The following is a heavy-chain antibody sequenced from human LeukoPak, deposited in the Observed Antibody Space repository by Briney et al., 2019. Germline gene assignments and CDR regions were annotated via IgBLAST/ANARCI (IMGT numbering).Heavy chain of an antibody. V-gene: IGHV4-59*01. CDR2: VFYTGST. J-gene: IGHJ3*02. CDR1: GVTISNYL. CDR3: ARDRNGGADAFDI. D-gene: IGHD3-10*01. Sequence: PSETLSLSCAASGVTISNYLLSWIRQPPGKGLEWIGYVFYTGSTKYNPSLRNRLSMSVDTSKKQFSLELTSVTAADTAIYYCARDRNGGADAFDIWGQGTMVTVSS.